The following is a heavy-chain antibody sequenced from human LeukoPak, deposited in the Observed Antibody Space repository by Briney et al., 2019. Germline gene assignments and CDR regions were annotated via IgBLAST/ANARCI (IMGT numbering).Heavy chain of an antibody. Sequence: SGGSLRLSCTVSGFTVSSNSMSWVRQAPGKGLEWVSFIYSDNTHYSDSVKGRFSISRDNAENTLYLQMNSLRADDTAVYYCAKATGYLLWGQGTLVTVSS. CDR1: GFTVSSNS. CDR3: AKATGYLL. V-gene: IGHV3-53*01. D-gene: IGHD1-14*01. J-gene: IGHJ4*02. CDR2: IYSDNT.